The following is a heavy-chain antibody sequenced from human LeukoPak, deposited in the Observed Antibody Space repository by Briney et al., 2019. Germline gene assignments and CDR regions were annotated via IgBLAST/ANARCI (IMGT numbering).Heavy chain of an antibody. J-gene: IGHJ4*02. Sequence: PSETLSLTCAVYGGSFSGYYWSWIRQPPGKGLEWIGEINHSGSTNYNPSLKSRVTISVDTSKNQFSLKLSSVTAADTAVYYCARPHYGRKSTHFDYWGQGTLVTDSS. V-gene: IGHV4-34*01. CDR1: GGSFSGYY. CDR3: ARPHYGRKSTHFDY. CDR2: INHSGST. D-gene: IGHD4-17*01.